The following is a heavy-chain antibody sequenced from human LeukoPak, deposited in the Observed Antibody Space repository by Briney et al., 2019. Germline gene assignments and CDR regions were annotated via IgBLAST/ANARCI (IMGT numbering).Heavy chain of an antibody. CDR3: ARHDIVVVPATIDPPSGGWFDP. D-gene: IGHD2-2*01. V-gene: IGHV4-38-2*01. Sequence: SETLSLTCAVSGYSISSGYYWGWIRQPPGKGLEWIGSIYRSGSTYYNPSLKSRVTISVDTSKNQFSLKLSSVTAADTAVYYCARHDIVVVPATIDPPSGGWFDPWGQGTLVTVSS. CDR2: IYRSGST. J-gene: IGHJ5*02. CDR1: GYSISSGYY.